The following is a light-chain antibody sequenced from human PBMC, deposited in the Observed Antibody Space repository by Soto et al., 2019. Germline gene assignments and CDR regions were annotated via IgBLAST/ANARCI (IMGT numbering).Light chain of an antibody. Sequence: DIQMTQSPSTLSASVGDRVTITCRASQSISSWLAWYQQKPGKAPKLLIYKASSLESGVSSRFSGSGSGTELTLTINSLQPDDLATYYCQQYTSTSLLTFGGGTKVDIK. CDR3: QQYTSTSLLT. CDR1: QSISSW. V-gene: IGKV1-5*03. J-gene: IGKJ4*01. CDR2: KAS.